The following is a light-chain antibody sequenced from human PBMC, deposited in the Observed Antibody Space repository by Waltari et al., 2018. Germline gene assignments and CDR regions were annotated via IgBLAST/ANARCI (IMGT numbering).Light chain of an antibody. CDR2: RIK. J-gene: IGLJ3*02. V-gene: IGLV1-47*01. CDR1: SSTIGNNY. CDR3: TAWDDSLSGWV. Sequence: QSVLTQPPSASGTPGQRVTISCSGSSSTIGNNYVFWYQQLPEMAPKLLIYRIKRRPAGVPDRVSGSESGTSASRAISGLRSEDEADYYCTAWDDSLSGWVFGGGTKVTVL.